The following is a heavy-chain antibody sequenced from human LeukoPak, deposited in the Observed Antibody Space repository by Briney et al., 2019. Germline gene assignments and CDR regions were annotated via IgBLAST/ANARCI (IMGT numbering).Heavy chain of an antibody. V-gene: IGHV5-51*01. CDR3: VRHRGPLFSFFGNSPGYFDY. J-gene: IGHJ4*02. Sequence: KSGESLKISCKGSGYSFTSYWIGWVRQMPGKGLECMGIIYPGDSDNRYSPSFQGQVTISADKSISTAYLQWSSLKASDTAMYYCVRHRGPLFSFFGNSPGYFDYWGQGTLVTVSS. D-gene: IGHD4-23*01. CDR1: GYSFTSYW. CDR2: IYPGDSDN.